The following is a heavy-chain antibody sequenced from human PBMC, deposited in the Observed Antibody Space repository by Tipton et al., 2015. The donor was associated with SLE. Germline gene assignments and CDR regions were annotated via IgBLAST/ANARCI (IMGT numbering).Heavy chain of an antibody. Sequence: LSLTCTVSGFTFSDYVMSWVRQAPEKGLEWVSGITKNGDSTYYADSVKGRFTISRDNSKNTLYLQLNSLRADDTARYYCAQLGYWGQGALVIVSS. CDR3: AQLGY. D-gene: IGHD6-13*01. J-gene: IGHJ4*02. CDR1: GFTFSDYV. CDR2: ITKNGDST. V-gene: IGHV3-23*01.